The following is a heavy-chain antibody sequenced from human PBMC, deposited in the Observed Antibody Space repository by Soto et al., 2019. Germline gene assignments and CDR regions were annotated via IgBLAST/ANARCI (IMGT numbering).Heavy chain of an antibody. CDR2: IYYSGST. D-gene: IGHD3-10*01. J-gene: IGHJ4*02. Sequence: SETLSLTCTVSGGSVSSGSYYWSWIRQPPGKGLEWIGYIYYSGSTNYNPSLKSRVTISVDTSKNQFSLKLSSVTAADTAVYYCARHNYGSGSTYFDYWGQGTLVT. V-gene: IGHV4-61*01. CDR3: ARHNYGSGSTYFDY. CDR1: GGSVSSGSYY.